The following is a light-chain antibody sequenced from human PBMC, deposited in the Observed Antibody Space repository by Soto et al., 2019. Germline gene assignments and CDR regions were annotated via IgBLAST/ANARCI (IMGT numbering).Light chain of an antibody. J-gene: IGKJ5*01. CDR1: QSLLHTDGKTY. Sequence: DIVMTQTPLSLSVTPVQPSSMSFNSIQSLLHTDGKTYLYWYLQKPGQPPQLLIYGVSNRFSGVPDRFSGSGSGTDFTLKISRVEAEDVGLYYCMQGIQLPNTFGQGTRLENK. CDR3: MQGIQLPNT. CDR2: GVS. V-gene: IGKV2D-29*01.